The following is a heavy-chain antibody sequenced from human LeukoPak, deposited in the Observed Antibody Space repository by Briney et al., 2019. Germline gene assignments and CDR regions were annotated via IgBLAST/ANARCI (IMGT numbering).Heavy chain of an antibody. V-gene: IGHV4-30-2*01. CDR3: ARAHDYSNYAGNWFDP. J-gene: IGHJ5*02. CDR1: GGSISSGGYS. CDR2: IYHSGST. Sequence: SETLSLTCAASGGSISSGGYSWSWIRQPPGKGLEWIGYIYHSGSTNYNPSLKSRVTISVDTSKNQFSLKLSSVTAADTAVYYCARAHDYSNYAGNWFDPWGQGTLVTVSS. D-gene: IGHD4-4*01.